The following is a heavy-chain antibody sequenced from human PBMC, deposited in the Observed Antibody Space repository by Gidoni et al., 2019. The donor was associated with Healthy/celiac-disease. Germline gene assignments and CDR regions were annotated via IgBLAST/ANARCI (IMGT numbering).Heavy chain of an antibody. CDR1: GFTFSSYS. V-gene: IGHV3-21*01. J-gene: IGHJ3*02. CDR2: ISSSSSYI. Sequence: EVQLVASGGGLVKPGGSLRLSFAASGFTFSSYSMNWVRQAPGKGLEWVSSISSSSSYIYYADSVKGRFTISRDNAKNSLYLQMNSLRAEDTAVYYCARGEYYYDSSGRDAFDIWGQGTMVTVSS. D-gene: IGHD3-22*01. CDR3: ARGEYYYDSSGRDAFDI.